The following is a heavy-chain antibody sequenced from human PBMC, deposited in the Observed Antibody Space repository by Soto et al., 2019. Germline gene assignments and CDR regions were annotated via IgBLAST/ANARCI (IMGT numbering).Heavy chain of an antibody. CDR1: GGSISSYY. CDR2: IYYSGIT. D-gene: IGHD1-20*01. V-gene: IGHV4-59*01. Sequence: QVQLQESGPGLVKPSETLSLTCTVSGGSISSYYWSWIRQPPGKGLEWIGYIYYSGITNYNPPLRSRVTISVDTSKNQFSLKLSSVTAADTAVYYWARYKSNYYYGMDVWGQGTTVTVSS. CDR3: ARYKSNYYYGMDV. J-gene: IGHJ6*02.